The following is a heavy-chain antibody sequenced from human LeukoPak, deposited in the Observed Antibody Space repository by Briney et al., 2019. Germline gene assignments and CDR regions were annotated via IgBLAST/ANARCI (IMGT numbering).Heavy chain of an antibody. D-gene: IGHD3-9*01. CDR2: INPNSGGT. CDR3: AREILTGYNWFDP. Sequence: GASVKVSCKASGYTFTGYYMHWVRQAPGQGLEWMGWINPNSGGTTYAQKFQGRVTMTRDTSISTAYMELSRLRSDDTAVYYCAREILTGYNWFDPWGQGTLVTVSS. CDR1: GYTFTGYY. J-gene: IGHJ5*02. V-gene: IGHV1-2*02.